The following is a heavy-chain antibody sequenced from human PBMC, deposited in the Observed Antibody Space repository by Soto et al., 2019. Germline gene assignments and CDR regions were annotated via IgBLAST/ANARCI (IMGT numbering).Heavy chain of an antibody. V-gene: IGHV4-59*01. CDR1: GGSMRNYF. CDR3: ARARFCTSTSCYHYFDF. D-gene: IGHD2-2*01. Sequence: TETLSLTCTVSGGSMRNYFWTWIRQPPGKGLEWIGYIHYSGTTSFFPSYNPSLRSRVTISVDTSKNHFSLKLSAVTPADTAVYYCARARFCTSTSCYHYFDFWGQGTLVTVSS. J-gene: IGHJ4*02. CDR2: IHYSGTT.